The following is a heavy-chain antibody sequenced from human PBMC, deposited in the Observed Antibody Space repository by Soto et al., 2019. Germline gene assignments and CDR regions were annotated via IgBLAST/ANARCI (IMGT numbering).Heavy chain of an antibody. CDR2: INHSGST. J-gene: IGHJ4*02. Sequence: SETLSLTCAVYGGSFSGYYWSWIRQPPGKGLEWIGEINHSGSTNYNPSLKSRVTISVDTSTNQSSLKLRSVTAADMAVYYCERYWGGERYSFVYWGQGALDT. D-gene: IGHD3-16*01. CDR1: GGSFSGYY. V-gene: IGHV4-34*01. CDR3: ERYWGGERYSFVY.